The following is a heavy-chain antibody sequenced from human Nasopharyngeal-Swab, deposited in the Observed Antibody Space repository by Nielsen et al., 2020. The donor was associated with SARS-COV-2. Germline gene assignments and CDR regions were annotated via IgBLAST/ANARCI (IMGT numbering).Heavy chain of an antibody. CDR2: ISSSSSTI. J-gene: IGHJ4*02. CDR1: GFTFSTYS. Sequence: GGSLRLSCAASGFTFSTYSMNWVRQAPGKGLEWVSSISSSSSTIYYADSVKGRFTISRDNAKNSLYLQMNSLRDEDTAVYYCARDVEALYYDILTGCLDYWGQGTLVTVSS. V-gene: IGHV3-48*02. CDR3: ARDVEALYYDILTGCLDY. D-gene: IGHD3-9*01.